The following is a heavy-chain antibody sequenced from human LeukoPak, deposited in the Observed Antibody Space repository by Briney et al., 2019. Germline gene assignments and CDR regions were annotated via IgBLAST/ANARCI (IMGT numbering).Heavy chain of an antibody. Sequence: GGSLRLSCTASGFTFGGYAMSWFRQAPGKGLEWVGFIRSKAYGGTTEYAASVKGRFTISRDDSKSIAYLQMNSLKTEDTAVYYCTAGSSSLDLYYFDYWGQGTLVTVSS. V-gene: IGHV3-49*03. D-gene: IGHD6-6*01. CDR3: TAGSSSLDLYYFDY. CDR1: GFTFGGYA. J-gene: IGHJ4*02. CDR2: IRSKAYGGTT.